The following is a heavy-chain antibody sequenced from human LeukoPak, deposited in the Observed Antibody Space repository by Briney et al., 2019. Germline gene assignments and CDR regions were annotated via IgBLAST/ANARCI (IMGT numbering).Heavy chain of an antibody. CDR1: GFTFSSYG. Sequence: GGSLRLSCAASGFTFSSYGMSWVRQAPGKGLEWVSAISGSGGSTYYADSVKGRFTISRDNSKNTLYLQMNSLRAEDTAVFYCAKDSLVATMDYYYMDVWGKGTTVTISS. CDR3: AKDSLVATMDYYYMDV. V-gene: IGHV3-23*01. CDR2: ISGSGGST. D-gene: IGHD5-12*01. J-gene: IGHJ6*03.